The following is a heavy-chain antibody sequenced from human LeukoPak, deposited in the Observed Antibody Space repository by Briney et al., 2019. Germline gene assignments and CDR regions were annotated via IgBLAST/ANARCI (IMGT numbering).Heavy chain of an antibody. V-gene: IGHV3-48*03. Sequence: PGGSLRLSCAASGFTFSSYEMNWVRQAPGKGLEWVSYISSSGSTIYYADSVKGRFTISRDNAKNSLYLQMNSLRAEDTAVYYCARDISSPSWSYPDYWGQGTLVTVSS. D-gene: IGHD1-26*01. CDR2: ISSSGSTI. CDR1: GFTFSSYE. CDR3: ARDISSPSWSYPDY. J-gene: IGHJ4*02.